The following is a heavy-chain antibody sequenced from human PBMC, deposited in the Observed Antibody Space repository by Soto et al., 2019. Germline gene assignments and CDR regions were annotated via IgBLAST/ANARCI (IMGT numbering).Heavy chain of an antibody. J-gene: IGHJ3*02. CDR1: GGSISSSSYY. CDR2: IYYSGST. D-gene: IGHD3-10*01. CDR3: ARQYGSGSYYTPDAFDI. V-gene: IGHV4-39*01. Sequence: SETLSLTCTVSGGSISSSSYYWGWIRQPPGKGLEWIGSIYYSGSTYYNPSLKSRVTISVDTSKNQFSLKLSSVTAADTAVYYCARQYGSGSYYTPDAFDIWGQGTMVTVSS.